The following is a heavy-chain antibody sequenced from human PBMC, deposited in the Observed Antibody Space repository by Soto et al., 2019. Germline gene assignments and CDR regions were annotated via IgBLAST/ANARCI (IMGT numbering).Heavy chain of an antibody. V-gene: IGHV1-8*01. Sequence: QVQLVQSGAEVKKPGASVKVSCKASGYTFTSFDINWVRQATGQGLEWMGWMNPNSRNTGYAQKFQRRFTMTKNTSKSTAYMELSSLRSEDTAVYYCARAPRLWFGEYDYWGQGTLVPVSS. CDR2: MNPNSRNT. CDR1: GYTFTSFD. J-gene: IGHJ4*02. D-gene: IGHD3-10*01. CDR3: ARAPRLWFGEYDY.